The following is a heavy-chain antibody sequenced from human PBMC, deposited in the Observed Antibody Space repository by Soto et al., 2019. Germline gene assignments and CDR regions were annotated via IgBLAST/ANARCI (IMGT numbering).Heavy chain of an antibody. CDR3: ARGEQTYYYDSSGYSNWFDP. CDR2: IYYSGST. V-gene: IGHV4-31*03. Sequence: SETLSLTCTVSGGSISSGGYYWSWIRQHPGKGLEWIGYIYYSGSTYYNPSLKSRVTISVDTSKNQFSLKLSSVTAADTAVYYCARGEQTYYYDSSGYSNWFDPWGQGTLVTVSS. J-gene: IGHJ5*02. CDR1: GGSISSGGYY. D-gene: IGHD3-22*01.